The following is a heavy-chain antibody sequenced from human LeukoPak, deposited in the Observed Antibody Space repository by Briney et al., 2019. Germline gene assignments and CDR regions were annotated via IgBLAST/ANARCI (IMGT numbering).Heavy chain of an antibody. J-gene: IGHJ4*02. V-gene: IGHV3-48*03. D-gene: IGHD3-9*01. CDR1: GFTFSSYE. CDR2: ISSSGSTI. Sequence: GGSLRLSCAASGFTFSSYEMNWVRQAPGKWLEWVSYISSSGSTIYYADSVKGRFTIPRDNAKNSLYLQMNSLRAEDTAVYYCALTSLRYFDWLFDYWGQGTLVTVSS. CDR3: ALTSLRYFDWLFDY.